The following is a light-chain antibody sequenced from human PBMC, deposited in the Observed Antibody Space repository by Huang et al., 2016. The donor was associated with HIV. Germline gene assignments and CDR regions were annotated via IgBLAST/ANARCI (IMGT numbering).Light chain of an antibody. Sequence: DIILTQSPDSLAVSLGVRASLSCRSSQSVYSTSTSKDYLAGFQQKPGQPPKLLLCWASAREAGVPDRFSGSGSGTHFTLTIANLEAEDAAIYYCQQYYSSPQTFGQGTRVEVK. CDR2: WAS. CDR3: QQYYSSPQT. V-gene: IGKV4-1*01. CDR1: QSVYSTSTSKDY. J-gene: IGKJ1*01.